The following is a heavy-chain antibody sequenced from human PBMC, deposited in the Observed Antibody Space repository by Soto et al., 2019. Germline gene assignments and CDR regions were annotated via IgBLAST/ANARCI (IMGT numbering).Heavy chain of an antibody. V-gene: IGHV4-4*02. J-gene: IGHJ5*02. Sequence: PSETLSLTCAVSGGSISSSNWWSWVRQPPGKGLEWIGEIYHSGSTNYNPSLKSRVTISVDKSKNQFSLKLSSVTAADTAVYYCARADNRIAAAEDWFDPWGQGTLVTVYS. CDR1: GGSISSSNW. CDR3: ARADNRIAAAEDWFDP. D-gene: IGHD6-13*01. CDR2: IYHSGST.